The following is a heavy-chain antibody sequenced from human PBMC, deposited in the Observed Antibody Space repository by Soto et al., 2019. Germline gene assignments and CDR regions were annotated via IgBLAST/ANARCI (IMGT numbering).Heavy chain of an antibody. CDR1: GYTFTSYY. CDR2: INPSGGST. V-gene: IGHV1-46*01. J-gene: IGHJ4*02. D-gene: IGHD6-19*01. Sequence: QVQLVQSGAEVKKPGASVKVSCKASGYTFTSYYMHWVRQAPGQGLEWMGIINPSGGSTSYAQKFEGRVTMTRDTSTSTVYMELSSLRSEDTAVYYCARDYRTAPGGWSAPGGDWGQGALVTVSS. CDR3: ARDYRTAPGGWSAPGGD.